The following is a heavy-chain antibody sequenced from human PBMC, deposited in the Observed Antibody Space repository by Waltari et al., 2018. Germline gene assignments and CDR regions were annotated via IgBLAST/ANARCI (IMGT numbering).Heavy chain of an antibody. J-gene: IGHJ4*02. CDR1: GFTFRSYA. CDR3: AKVQQQLVTTLFDY. D-gene: IGHD6-13*01. V-gene: IGHV3-23*03. Sequence: EVQLLESGGGLVQPGGSLRLPCAASGFTFRSYAMSWVRQAPGKGLEWVSVIYSGGSTYYADSVKGRFTISRDNSKNTLYLQTNSLRAEDTAVYYCAKVQQQLVTTLFDYWGQGTLVTVSS. CDR2: IYSGGST.